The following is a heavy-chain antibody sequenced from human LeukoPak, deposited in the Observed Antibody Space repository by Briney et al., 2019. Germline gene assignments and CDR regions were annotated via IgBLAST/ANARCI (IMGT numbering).Heavy chain of an antibody. J-gene: IGHJ2*01. CDR1: GGSFSGYY. D-gene: IGHD3-22*01. CDR2: INHSGST. V-gene: IGHV4-34*01. Sequence: PSETLSLTCAVYGGSFSGYYWSWIRQPPGKGLEWIGEINHSGSTNYNPSLKSRVTISLDTSKNQFSLKLSSVTAADTAVYYCARGLTYYDSSGRSSNWYFDLWGRGTLVTVSS. CDR3: ARGLTYYDSSGRSSNWYFDL.